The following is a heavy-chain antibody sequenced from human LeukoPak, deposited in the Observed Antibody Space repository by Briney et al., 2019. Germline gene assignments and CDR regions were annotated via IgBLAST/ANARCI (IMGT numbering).Heavy chain of an antibody. CDR3: ARVDTVMANYFDL. D-gene: IGHD5-18*01. Sequence: GSLRLSCAASGFTVSTNCMTWVRQAPGKGLEWVSTIYSGGTTYYADSVMGRFTISRHNSRNTLYLQMNSLRAEDTAVYYCARVDTVMANYFDLWGQGTLVTVSS. CDR1: GFTVSTNC. J-gene: IGHJ4*02. CDR2: IYSGGTT. V-gene: IGHV3-53*04.